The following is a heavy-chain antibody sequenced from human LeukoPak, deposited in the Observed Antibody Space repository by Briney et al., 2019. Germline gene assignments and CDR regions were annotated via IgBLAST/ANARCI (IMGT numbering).Heavy chain of an antibody. Sequence: SVKVSCKASGGIFSNYAITWVRQAPGQGLEWMGEIIPILGTSKYAQMFQGRVTITADESTSTAYMELSSLRSEDTAMYYCVRADYDYFDPWGQGTLVTVSS. V-gene: IGHV1-69*13. CDR2: IIPILGTS. CDR3: VRADYDYFDP. J-gene: IGHJ5*02. CDR1: GGIFSNYA. D-gene: IGHD3-16*01.